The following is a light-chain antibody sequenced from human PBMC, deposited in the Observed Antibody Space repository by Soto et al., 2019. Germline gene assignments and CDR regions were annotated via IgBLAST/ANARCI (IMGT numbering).Light chain of an antibody. Sequence: DIQMTQSPSTLSASVGDRVTISCRACQSVSSWLAWYQQKPGKAPKLLIYDASSLESGVPSRFSGSGSGTDFTLTIDNLQPEDFATYYCQQANSLSFTFGGGTKVDIK. J-gene: IGKJ4*01. CDR3: QQANSLSFT. CDR1: QSVSSW. CDR2: DAS. V-gene: IGKV1-5*01.